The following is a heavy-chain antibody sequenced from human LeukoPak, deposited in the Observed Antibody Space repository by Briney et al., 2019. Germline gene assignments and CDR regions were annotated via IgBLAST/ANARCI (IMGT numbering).Heavy chain of an antibody. D-gene: IGHD6-6*01. CDR3: AREEEDSSSSDWFDP. Sequence: SETLSLTCTVSGYSISSGYYWGWIRQPPGKGLEWIGSIYRSGSTYYNPSLKSRVTISVDTSKNQFSLKLSSVTAADTAVYYCAREEEDSSSSDWFDPWGQGTLVTVSS. CDR1: GYSISSGYY. V-gene: IGHV4-38-2*02. CDR2: IYRSGST. J-gene: IGHJ5*02.